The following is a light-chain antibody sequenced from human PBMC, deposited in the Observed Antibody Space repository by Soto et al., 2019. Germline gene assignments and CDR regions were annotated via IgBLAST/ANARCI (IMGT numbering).Light chain of an antibody. V-gene: IGKV1-39*01. CDR3: QQTYSRRIT. J-gene: IGKJ5*01. CDR1: QTVSSY. CDR2: FIS. Sequence: DIELTQSPSSLSAPVGDTVTISCRASQTVSSYLNWYQQKVGQAPRLLIYFISRLQTGVPSRFSGSGSGRDFTLTITSPQPEDSATYYCQQTYSRRITLGEGSLLEIK.